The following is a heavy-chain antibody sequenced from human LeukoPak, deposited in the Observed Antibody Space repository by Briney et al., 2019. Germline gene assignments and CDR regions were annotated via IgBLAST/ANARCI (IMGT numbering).Heavy chain of an antibody. CDR1: GGSFSGYY. Sequence: SETLSLTCAVYGGSFSGYYWSWIRQPPGKGLEWIGEINHSGSTNYNPSLKSRVTISVDTSKNQFSLKLSSVTAADTAVYYCAPCVVNWFDPWGQGTLVTVSS. CDR2: INHSGST. V-gene: IGHV4-34*01. D-gene: IGHD2-15*01. J-gene: IGHJ5*02. CDR3: APCVVNWFDP.